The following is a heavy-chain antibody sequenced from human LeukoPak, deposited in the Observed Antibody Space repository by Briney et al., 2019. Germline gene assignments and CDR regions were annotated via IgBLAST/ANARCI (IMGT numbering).Heavy chain of an antibody. CDR3: ARHRYGSEIKGAFDI. CDR2: IYPGDSDT. CDR1: GYSFTSYR. J-gene: IGHJ3*02. D-gene: IGHD3-10*01. Sequence: NLGESLKISCKGSGYSFTSYRIGWVRQMPGKGLEWMGIIYPGDSDTRYSPSFQGQVTISADKSISTAYLQWSSLKASDTATYYCARHRYGSEIKGAFDIWGQGTMVTVSS. V-gene: IGHV5-51*01.